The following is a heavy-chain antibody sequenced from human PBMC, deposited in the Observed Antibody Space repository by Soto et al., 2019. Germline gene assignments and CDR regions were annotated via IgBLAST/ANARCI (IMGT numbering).Heavy chain of an antibody. D-gene: IGHD6-6*01. V-gene: IGHV4-34*01. J-gene: IGHJ6*03. CDR1: GGSFSGYY. CDR2: INHSGST. CDR3: ARGTLQKMFGRDGSSSGLWHLQITNYYYYYMDV. Sequence: SETLSLTCAVYGGSFSGYYWTWIRQPPGKGLEWIGEINHSGSTNYNPSLKSRVTISGDTSKNQFSLKLTSVTAADTAVYYCARGTLQKMFGRDGSSSGLWHLQITNYYYYYMDVWDKGTTVTVSS.